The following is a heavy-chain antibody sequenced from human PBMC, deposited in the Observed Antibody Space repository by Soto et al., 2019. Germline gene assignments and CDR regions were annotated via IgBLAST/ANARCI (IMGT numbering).Heavy chain of an antibody. CDR3: ARRRGGFGGGWTTPYFDC. CDR1: GFSLNTGGVG. D-gene: IGHD6-19*01. Sequence: QITLKESGPTVVKPTQTLTLTCSLSGFSLNTGGVGVGWIRQPPGKALEWLAVIYWDDDKSWNPSLRDRLTITRDATDDRVVHTVPNIDPVDTGTYYCARRRGGFGGGWTTPYFDCWGQGTLVTVSS. CDR2: IYWDDDK. V-gene: IGHV2-5*02. J-gene: IGHJ4*02.